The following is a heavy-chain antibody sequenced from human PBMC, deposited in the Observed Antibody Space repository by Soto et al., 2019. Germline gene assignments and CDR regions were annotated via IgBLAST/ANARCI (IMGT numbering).Heavy chain of an antibody. Sequence: QMQLVQSGPEVKKPGTSVKVSCKASGFTFTSSAVQWVRQARGQRLEWIGWIVVGSGNTNYAQKFQERVTITRXXSXSXGYMELSSLRSEDTAVYYCAADRGSSSRYYYYGMDVWGQGTTVTVSS. V-gene: IGHV1-58*01. CDR3: AADRGSSSRYYYYGMDV. CDR2: IVVGSGNT. D-gene: IGHD6-6*01. CDR1: GFTFTSSA. J-gene: IGHJ6*02.